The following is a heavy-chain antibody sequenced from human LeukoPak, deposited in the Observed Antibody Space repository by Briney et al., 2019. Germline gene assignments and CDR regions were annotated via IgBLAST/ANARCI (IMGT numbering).Heavy chain of an antibody. D-gene: IGHD2-2*01. J-gene: IGHJ6*03. V-gene: IGHV1-24*01. CDR1: GFTLADLS. Sequence: ASVTVSCKVSGFTLADLSMHWVRQGPGKGLEWVGGSDRKNGDTHYAQRFRGRVTLPEETSTGTAYMDLSSLSADDTAVYYCATGVFCATTTCPGYQHFYYFMDVWGKGTTVTVSS. CDR3: ATGVFCATTTCPGYQHFYYFMDV. CDR2: SDRKNGDT.